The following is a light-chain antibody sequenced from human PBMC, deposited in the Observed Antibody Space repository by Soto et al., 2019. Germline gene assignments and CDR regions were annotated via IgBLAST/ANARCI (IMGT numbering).Light chain of an antibody. V-gene: IGLV2-11*01. CDR3: CSYARTYSSV. Sequence: QSVLTLPRSVSGSPGQSVTISCTGTSSDVGAYNYVSWYQQHPGKAPKFMIYDVSKRPSGVPDRFSGSKSGNTASLTISGLQADDEADYYCCSYARTYSSVFGTGTQVTVL. CDR2: DVS. CDR1: SSDVGAYNY. J-gene: IGLJ1*01.